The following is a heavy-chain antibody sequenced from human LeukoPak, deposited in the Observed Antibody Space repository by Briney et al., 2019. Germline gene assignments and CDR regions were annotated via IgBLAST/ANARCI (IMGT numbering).Heavy chain of an antibody. CDR1: GGPISSGGYS. V-gene: IGHV4-30-2*01. Sequence: SETLSLTGAVSGGPISSGGYSWSWIRQPPGKGLEWIGYIYHSGSTYYNPSLKSRVTISVDRSKNQFSLKLSSVTAADTAVYYCARGKGYSGYDFAFDIWGQGTMVTVSS. CDR3: ARGKGYSGYDFAFDI. CDR2: IYHSGST. D-gene: IGHD5-12*01. J-gene: IGHJ3*02.